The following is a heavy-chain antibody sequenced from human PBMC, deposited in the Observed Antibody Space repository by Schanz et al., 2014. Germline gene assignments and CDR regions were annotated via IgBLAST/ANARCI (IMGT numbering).Heavy chain of an antibody. V-gene: IGHV3-30*14. CDR1: GFKFSIYA. CDR3: ARDEGRDGYNLAFDV. J-gene: IGHJ3*01. D-gene: IGHD5-12*01. CDR2: IYINSGST. Sequence: QVQLVDSGGGVVQPGRSLRLSCAASGFKFSIYAMHWVRQAPGKGLEWVSSIYINSGSTNYADSVKGRFIISRDSSKNTLFLQMNSLRAEDTAVYFCARDEGRDGYNLAFDVWGQGTLVTVSS.